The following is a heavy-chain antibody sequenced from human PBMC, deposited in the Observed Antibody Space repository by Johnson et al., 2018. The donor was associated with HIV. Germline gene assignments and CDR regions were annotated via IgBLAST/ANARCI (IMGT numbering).Heavy chain of an antibody. CDR2: ISVSGGST. D-gene: IGHD6-13*01. V-gene: IGHV3-23*04. CDR3: ASLIAAAQADI. J-gene: IGHJ3*02. CDR1: RFTFSSYA. Sequence: VQLVESGGGVVQPGRSLRLSCAASRFTFSSYAMSWVRQAPGKGLEWVSAISVSGGSTYYADSVTGRFTISRDNSKNTLYLQMNSLRAEDTAVYYCASLIAAAQADIWGQGTMVTVSS.